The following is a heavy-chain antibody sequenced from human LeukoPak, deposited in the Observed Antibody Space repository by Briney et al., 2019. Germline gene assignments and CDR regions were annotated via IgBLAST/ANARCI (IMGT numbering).Heavy chain of an antibody. D-gene: IGHD5-24*01. J-gene: IGHJ4*02. Sequence: ASVKVSCKASGFTFTSSAVQWVRQARGQRLEWIGWIVVGSGNTNYAQKLQERAIITRDMSTSTAYMELSSLRSEDTAVYYCAARWGDGYNYLPNPADHWGQGTLVTVSS. CDR1: GFTFTSSA. CDR3: AARWGDGYNYLPNPADH. V-gene: IGHV1-58*01. CDR2: IVVGSGNT.